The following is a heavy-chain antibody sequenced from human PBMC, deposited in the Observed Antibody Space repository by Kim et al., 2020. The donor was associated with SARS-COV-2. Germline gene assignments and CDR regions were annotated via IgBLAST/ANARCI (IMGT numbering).Heavy chain of an antibody. V-gene: IGHV3-48*02. J-gene: IGHJ1*01. Sequence: GGSLRLSCAASGFTFSSYSMNWVRQAPGKGLEWVSYISSSSSTIYYADSVKGRFTISRDNAKNSLYLQMNSLREEDTAVYYCARDFGLPYYDGSGRISNAEYFQHWGQGTLVTVSS. CDR1: GFTFSSYS. CDR2: ISSSSSTI. CDR3: ARDFGLPYYDGSGRISNAEYFQH. D-gene: IGHD3-10*01.